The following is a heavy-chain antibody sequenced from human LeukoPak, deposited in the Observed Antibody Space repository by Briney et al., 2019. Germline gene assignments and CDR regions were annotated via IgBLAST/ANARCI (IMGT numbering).Heavy chain of an antibody. CDR2: ISSSSSYI. D-gene: IGHD3-10*01. CDR3: ARGSFESDYYYYGMDV. J-gene: IGHJ6*02. V-gene: IGHV3-21*01. Sequence: GRSLRLSCAASGFTFSSYGMHWVRQAPGKGLEWVSSISSSSSYIYYADSVKGRFTISRDNAKNSLYLQMNSLRAEDTAVYYCARGSFESDYYYYGMDVWGQGTTVTVSS. CDR1: GFTFSSYG.